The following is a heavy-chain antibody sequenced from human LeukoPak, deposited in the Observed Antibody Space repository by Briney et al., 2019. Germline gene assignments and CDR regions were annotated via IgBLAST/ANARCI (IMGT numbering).Heavy chain of an antibody. CDR1: GFTFTSYW. J-gene: IGHJ5*02. Sequence: GGSLRLSCTASGFTFTSYWMDWVRQAPGKGLEWVANTNEDGSEKYYVDSVKGRFTISRDNAKNSVYLEMNSLRVDDTATYYCTRGRLRSWGQGTLVTVSS. CDR2: TNEDGSEK. CDR3: TRGRLRS. V-gene: IGHV3-7*03.